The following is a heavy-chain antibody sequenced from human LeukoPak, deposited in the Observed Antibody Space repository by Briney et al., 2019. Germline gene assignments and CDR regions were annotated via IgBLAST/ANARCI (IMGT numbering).Heavy chain of an antibody. CDR2: IYHSGST. CDR1: GYSISSGYY. D-gene: IGHD3-9*01. CDR3: AREGSDILTGYYKDY. J-gene: IGHJ4*02. V-gene: IGHV4-38-2*02. Sequence: PSETLSLTCTVSGYSISSGYYWGWIRQPPGKGLEWIGSIYHSGSTYYNPSLKSRVTISVDTSKNQFSLKLSSVTAADTAVYYCAREGSDILTGYYKDYWGQGTLVTVSS.